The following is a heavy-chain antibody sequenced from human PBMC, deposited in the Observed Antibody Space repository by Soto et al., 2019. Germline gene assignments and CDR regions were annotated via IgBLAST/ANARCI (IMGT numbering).Heavy chain of an antibody. D-gene: IGHD2-15*01. V-gene: IGHV3-30-3*01. CDR3: ARDTCSGGSCYRIYYYYYGMDV. CDR2: ISYDGSNK. CDR1: GFTFSSYA. Sequence: GGSLRLSCAASGFTFSSYAMHWVRQAPGKGLEWVAVISYDGSNKYYADSVKGRFTISRDNSKNTLYLQMNSLRAEDTAVYYCARDTCSGGSCYRIYYYYYGMDVWGQGTTVTVSS. J-gene: IGHJ6*02.